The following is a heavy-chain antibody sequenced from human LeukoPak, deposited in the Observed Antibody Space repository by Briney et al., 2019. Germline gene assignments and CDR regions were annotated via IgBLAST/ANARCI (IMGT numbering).Heavy chain of an antibody. Sequence: SETLSLTCTVSGGSISSYYWSWIRQPPGKGLEWIGSIYYSGSTYYNPSLKSRVTISVDTSKNQFSLKLSSVTAADTAVYYCARLGYYDYVWGSYRYYYFDHWGQGTLVTVSS. CDR1: GGSISSYY. J-gene: IGHJ4*02. V-gene: IGHV4-59*05. CDR3: ARLGYYDYVWGSYRYYYFDH. D-gene: IGHD3-16*02. CDR2: IYYSGST.